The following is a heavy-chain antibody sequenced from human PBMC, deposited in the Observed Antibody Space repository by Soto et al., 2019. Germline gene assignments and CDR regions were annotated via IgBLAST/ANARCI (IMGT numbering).Heavy chain of an antibody. D-gene: IGHD4-4*01. CDR2: IRNRANSYTT. V-gene: IGHV3-72*01. Sequence: GGSLRLSCAASGFPFSNHYMEWVRLAPGKGREWVGRIRNRANSYTTEYAASVKGRFTISRDESKTALYLQMDSLKTEDTAVYYCTVTIYSSDYWGQGTLVTVSS. CDR3: TVTIYSSDY. J-gene: IGHJ4*02. CDR1: GFPFSNHY.